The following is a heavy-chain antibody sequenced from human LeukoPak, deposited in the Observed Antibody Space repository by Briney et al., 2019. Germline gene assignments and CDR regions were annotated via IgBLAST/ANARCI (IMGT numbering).Heavy chain of an antibody. V-gene: IGHV1-2*02. CDR2: INPNSGGT. CDR1: GYTFTGYY. CDR3: ARDLYGGTYYFDY. D-gene: IGHD4-23*01. J-gene: IGHJ4*02. Sequence: ASVKVSCKASGYTFTGYYMHWARQAPGQGLEWMGWINPNSGGTNYAQKFQGRVAMTRDTSISTAYMELSRPRSDDTAVYYCARDLYGGTYYFDYWGQGTLVTVSS.